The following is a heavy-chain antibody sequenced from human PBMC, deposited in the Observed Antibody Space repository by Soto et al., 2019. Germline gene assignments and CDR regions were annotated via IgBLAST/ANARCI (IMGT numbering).Heavy chain of an antibody. CDR2: IKQDGSGK. D-gene: IGHD3-22*01. V-gene: IGHV3-7*03. CDR3: ARPGDYYDSSGYDY. J-gene: IGHJ4*02. Sequence: QPGGSLRLSCAASGFTFSSYWMSWVRQAPGKGLEWVANIKQDGSGKYYVDSVKGRFTISRDNAKNSLYLQMNSLRAEDTAVYYCARPGDYYDSSGYDYWGQGTLVTVSS. CDR1: GFTFSSYW.